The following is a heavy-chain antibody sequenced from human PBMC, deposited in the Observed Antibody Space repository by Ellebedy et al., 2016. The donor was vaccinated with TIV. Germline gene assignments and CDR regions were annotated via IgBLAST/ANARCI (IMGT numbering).Heavy chain of an antibody. CDR2: MNPNSGKT. CDR1: GYTFTSYD. CDR3: ARVLMDYYDSSGYYYEPYYYGMDV. D-gene: IGHD3-22*01. V-gene: IGHV1-8*03. Sequence: AALVKVSCKASGYTFTSYDINWVRQATGQGLEWMGWMNPNSGKTGYAQKFQGRVTITRNTSISTAYMELSSLRSEDTAVYYCARVLMDYYDSSGYYYEPYYYGMDVWGQGTTVTVSS. J-gene: IGHJ6*02.